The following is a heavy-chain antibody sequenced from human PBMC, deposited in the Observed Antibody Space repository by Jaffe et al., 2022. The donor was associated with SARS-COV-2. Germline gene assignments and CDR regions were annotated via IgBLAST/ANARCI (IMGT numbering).Heavy chain of an antibody. D-gene: IGHD2-2*01. V-gene: IGHV1-69*01. J-gene: IGHJ6*03. CDR2: IIPIFGTA. Sequence: QVQLVQSGAEVKKPGSSVKVSCKASGGTFSSYAISWVRQAPGQGLEWMGGIIPIFGTANYAQKFQGRVTITADESTSTAYMELSSLRSEDTAVYYCATPGGGCSSTSCPGSGGPAVPGRYYYYYMDVWGKGTTVTVSS. CDR1: GGTFSSYA. CDR3: ATPGGGCSSTSCPGSGGPAVPGRYYYYYMDV.